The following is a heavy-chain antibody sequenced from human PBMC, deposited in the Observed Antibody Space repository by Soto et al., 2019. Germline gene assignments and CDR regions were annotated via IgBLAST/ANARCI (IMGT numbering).Heavy chain of an antibody. Sequence: QVQLVESGGGVVQPGRSLRLSCAASGFTFSSYGMHWVRQAPGKGLEWVAVISYDGSNKYYADSVKGRFTISRDNSKYTRYLLITSLRAEDTAAHYCAKVVTPPFWIGYYAPDRPDYRGQGALVTVSS. D-gene: IGHD3-3*01. CDR1: GFTFSSYG. V-gene: IGHV3-30*18. CDR2: ISYDGSNK. CDR3: AKVVTPPFWIGYYAPDRPDY. J-gene: IGHJ4*02.